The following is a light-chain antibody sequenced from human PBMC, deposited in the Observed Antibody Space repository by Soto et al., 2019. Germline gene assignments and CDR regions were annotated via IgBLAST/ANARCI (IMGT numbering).Light chain of an antibody. J-gene: IGKJ5*01. CDR2: GPS. V-gene: IGKV3-20*01. CDR1: QSVSAGY. Sequence: IVLTQSPGTLSLSPGERATLSCRASQSVSAGYLAWYQQKPGQAPRLLIYGPSNRATGIADRFRGSGSGTDFTLTISRLEPDDSAVYYCQQYGSSPTFGQGTRLEIK. CDR3: QQYGSSPT.